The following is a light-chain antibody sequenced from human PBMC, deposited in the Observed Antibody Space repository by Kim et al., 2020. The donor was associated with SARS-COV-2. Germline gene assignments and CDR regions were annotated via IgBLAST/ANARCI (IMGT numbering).Light chain of an antibody. J-gene: IGKJ5*01. CDR1: QSVSSSY. CDR2: GAS. V-gene: IGKV3-20*01. CDR3: QQYGSSPRT. Sequence: EIVLTQSPGTLSLSPGERDTLSCRASQSVSSSYLAWYQQKPGQAPRLLIYGASSRATGIPDRFSGSVSGTDFTLTISRLEPEDFAVYYCQQYGSSPRTFGQGTRLEIK.